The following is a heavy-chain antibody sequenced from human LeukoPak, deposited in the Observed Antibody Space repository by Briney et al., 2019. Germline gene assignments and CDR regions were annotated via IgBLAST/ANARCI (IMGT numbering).Heavy chain of an antibody. D-gene: IGHD1-26*01. V-gene: IGHV3-23*01. Sequence: GGSLRLSCAASGFTFSTYAMSWVRQPPGKGLEWVSGISGSDGTAYYADSVKGRFTISRDNSKNTLYLQMNSLRAEDTAVYYCAREMGATPQLFDYWGQGTLVTVSS. CDR3: AREMGATPQLFDY. CDR2: ISGSDGTA. CDR1: GFTFSTYA. J-gene: IGHJ4*02.